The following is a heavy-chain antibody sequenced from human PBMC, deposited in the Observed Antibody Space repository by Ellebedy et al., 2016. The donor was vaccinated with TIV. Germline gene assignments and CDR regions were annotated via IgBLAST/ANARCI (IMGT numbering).Heavy chain of an antibody. CDR2: ISSSRNYV. CDR1: GFTFSTYS. V-gene: IGHV3-21*01. J-gene: IGHJ4*02. CDR3: ARSTRIGTTGAYFDN. D-gene: IGHD1-1*01. Sequence: GGSLRLXCAASGFTFSTYSMNWVRQAPGKGLEWVSYISSSRNYVHYADSVKGRFTISRDNTKSSVYLQMNSLRVEDTAVYYCARSTRIGTTGAYFDNWGQGTLVTVSS.